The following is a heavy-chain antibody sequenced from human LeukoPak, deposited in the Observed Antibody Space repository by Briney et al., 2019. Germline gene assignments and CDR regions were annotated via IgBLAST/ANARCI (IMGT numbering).Heavy chain of an antibody. D-gene: IGHD6-13*01. V-gene: IGHV3-48*04. CDR2: ISRSSSTI. J-gene: IGHJ4*02. CDR3: VGGLAAAGGGY. Sequence: PGGSLRLSCAASGFIFSSYTMNWVRQAPGKGLEWVSYISRSSSTIYYADSVKGRFTISRDNAKNSLYLQMNSLRAEDTAVYYCVGGLAAAGGGYWGQGTRVTVSS. CDR1: GFIFSSYT.